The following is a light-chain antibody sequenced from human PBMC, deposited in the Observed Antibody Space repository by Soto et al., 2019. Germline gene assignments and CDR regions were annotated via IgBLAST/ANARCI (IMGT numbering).Light chain of an antibody. CDR2: DDD. CDR3: GSWDSSLSAYV. J-gene: IGLJ1*01. CDR1: SSIIGGNS. V-gene: IGLV1-51*01. Sequence: QSVLTQPPSVSAAPGQRVTISCSGSSSIIGGNSVSWYQQLPGTAPKLLIYDDDKRPSGIPDRFSGSKSGTSATLGITGFQTGDEADYYCGSWDSSLSAYVFGPGTKVTVL.